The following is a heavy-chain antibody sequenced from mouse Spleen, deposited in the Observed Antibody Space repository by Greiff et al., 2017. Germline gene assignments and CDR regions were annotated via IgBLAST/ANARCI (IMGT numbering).Heavy chain of an antibody. CDR1: GYTFTDYA. D-gene: IGHD2-3*01. J-gene: IGHJ2*01. CDR2: ISTYYGDA. CDR3: ARGGLLQEVYYFDY. V-gene: IGHV1S137*01. Sequence: VQLVESGAELVRPGVSVKISCKGSGYTFTDYAMHWVKQSHAKSLEWIGVISTYYGDASYNQKFKGKATMTVDKSSSTAYMELARLTSEDSAIYYCARGGLLQEVYYFDYWGQGTTLTVSS.